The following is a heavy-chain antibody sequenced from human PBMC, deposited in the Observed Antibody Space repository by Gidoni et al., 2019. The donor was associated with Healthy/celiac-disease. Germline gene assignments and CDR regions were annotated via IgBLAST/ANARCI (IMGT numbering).Heavy chain of an antibody. CDR3: AKDLGSSWGDDY. Sequence: APGKGLEWVSAISGSGGSTYYADSVKGRFTISRDNSKNTLYLQMNSLRAEDTAVYYCAKDLGSSWGDDYWGQGTLVTVSS. V-gene: IGHV3-23*01. D-gene: IGHD6-13*01. CDR2: ISGSGGST. J-gene: IGHJ4*02.